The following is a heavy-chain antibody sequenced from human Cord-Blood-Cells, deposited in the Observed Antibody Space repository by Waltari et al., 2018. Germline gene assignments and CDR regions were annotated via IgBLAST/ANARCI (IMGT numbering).Heavy chain of an antibody. CDR1: GGSISSSSYY. CDR2: INYSGGT. CDR3: ARRKKYYYDSSGYYYFDY. J-gene: IGHJ4*02. Sequence: QLQLQESGPGLVKPSETLSLTCTVSGGSISSSSYYWGWIRQPPGKGLEWIGRINYSGGTYCNPALKSRVTISVETSKNQFSLKRSSVTAADTAVYYCARRKKYYYDSSGYYYFDYWGQGTLVTVSS. D-gene: IGHD3-22*01. V-gene: IGHV4-39*01.